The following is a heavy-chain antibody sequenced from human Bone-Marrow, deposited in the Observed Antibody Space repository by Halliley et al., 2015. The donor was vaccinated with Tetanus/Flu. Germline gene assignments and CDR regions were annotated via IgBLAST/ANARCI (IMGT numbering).Heavy chain of an antibody. CDR2: IIPYGNI. V-gene: IGHV4-34*01. CDR1: GGSFGDSGYY. CDR3: ARGHRVSNGWGTYYNYGMDA. D-gene: IGHD6-19*01. J-gene: IGHJ6*02. Sequence: TLSLTCAVYGGSFGDSGYYWNWCRQPPGKGLEWIGEIIPYGNINYNQSLQSRVTISVDTSKNQFSLKLSSVSAAETAVYYCARGHRVSNGWGTYYNYGMDAWGQGPAVSVSS.